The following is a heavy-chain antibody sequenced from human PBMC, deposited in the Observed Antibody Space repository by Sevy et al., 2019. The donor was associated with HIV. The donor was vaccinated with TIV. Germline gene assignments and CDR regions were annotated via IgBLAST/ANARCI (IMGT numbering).Heavy chain of an antibody. CDR3: VRGPNCGVGGCQQISPYCLDV. CDR2: IRNRPNRYTT. D-gene: IGHD2-21*01. J-gene: IGHJ6*03. V-gene: IGHV3-72*01. Sequence: GGSLRLSCAASGFAFSDHYVDWVRQAPGKGLEWVGRIRNRPNRYTTEYAAPVGGRFTISSDDSRHSLYLQMNSLKTEESAVYYCVRGPNCGVGGCQQISPYCLDVWGKGATVTVSS. CDR1: GFAFSDHY.